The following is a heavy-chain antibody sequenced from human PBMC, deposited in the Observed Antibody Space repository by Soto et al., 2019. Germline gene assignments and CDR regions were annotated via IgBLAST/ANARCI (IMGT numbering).Heavy chain of an antibody. CDR3: ARINAMVLFDY. Sequence: EVQLVESGGGLIQPGGSLRLSCAASGFTVSSNYMSWVRQAPGKGLEWVANIKQDGSEKYYVDSVKGRFTISRDNAKNSLYLQMNSLRAEDTAVYYCARINAMVLFDYWGQGTLVTVSS. J-gene: IGHJ4*02. CDR1: GFTVSSNY. CDR2: IKQDGSEK. V-gene: IGHV3-7*03. D-gene: IGHD3-10*01.